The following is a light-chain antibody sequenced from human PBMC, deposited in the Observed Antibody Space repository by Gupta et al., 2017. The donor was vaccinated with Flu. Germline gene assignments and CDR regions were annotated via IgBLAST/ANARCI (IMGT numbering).Light chain of an antibody. CDR2: LVS. CDR3: MQGAHWPWA. Sequence: DVVMTQSPLSLPVTLGQTASISRRSSQSLVYSHGNTVLHWFQQRPGQAPRRLIYLVSHRESGVPDRFSGSGSGTEFTLKISRVEAEDVGIYFCMQGAHWPWAFGQGTKVEI. V-gene: IGKV2-30*01. CDR1: QSLVYSHGNTV. J-gene: IGKJ1*01.